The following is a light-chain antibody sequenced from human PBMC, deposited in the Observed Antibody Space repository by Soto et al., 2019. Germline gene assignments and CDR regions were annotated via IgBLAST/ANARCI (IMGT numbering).Light chain of an antibody. CDR2: AAS. J-gene: IGKJ1*01. CDR3: LQYHYWWT. Sequence: EIVMTQSPVTLSVTPGERATLSCRASQSVSSNLAWYQQKPGQAPRLLVYAASTRATGIPARFSGSGSGTEFTLTISSLQSEDFAVYYCLQYHYWWTFGQGTKVDI. V-gene: IGKV3-15*01. CDR1: QSVSSN.